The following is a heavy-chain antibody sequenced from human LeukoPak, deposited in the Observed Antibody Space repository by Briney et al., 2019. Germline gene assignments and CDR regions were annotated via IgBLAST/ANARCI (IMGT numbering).Heavy chain of an antibody. J-gene: IGHJ4*02. CDR1: GFTFSSYG. Sequence: PGRSLRLSCAASGFTFSSYGMHWVRQAPGKGLEWVAVISYDGSNKYYADSVKGRFTISRDNSKNTLYLQMNSLRAEDTAVYYCAEGMDYDSSGYYDYWGQGTLVTVSS. V-gene: IGHV3-30*18. CDR2: ISYDGSNK. CDR3: AEGMDYDSSGYYDY. D-gene: IGHD3-22*01.